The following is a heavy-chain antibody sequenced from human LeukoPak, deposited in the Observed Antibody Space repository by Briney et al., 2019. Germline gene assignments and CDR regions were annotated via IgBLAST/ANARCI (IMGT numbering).Heavy chain of an antibody. J-gene: IGHJ4*02. CDR1: GGSFSGYY. CDR2: INHSGST. CDR3: ASSWAYSGSYYGY. Sequence: SETLSLTCAVYGGSFSGYYWSWIRQPPGKGLEWIGEINHSGSTNYNPSIKSRVTISVDTSKNQFSLKLSSVTAADTAVYYCASSWAYSGSYYGYWGQGTLVTVSS. D-gene: IGHD1-26*01. V-gene: IGHV4-34*01.